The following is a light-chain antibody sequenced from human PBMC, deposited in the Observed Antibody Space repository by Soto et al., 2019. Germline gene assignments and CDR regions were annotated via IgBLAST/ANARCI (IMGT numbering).Light chain of an antibody. V-gene: IGKV3-20*01. Sequence: EIVLTQSPGTLSLSPGERATLSCRASQSVSSSFLAWYQQKPGQAPRLLIYGASSRATGIPDRFSGSGSGTEFTLTISSLQSEDFAVYYCHQYNDWSLTFGGGTKVEIK. CDR1: QSVSSSF. CDR2: GAS. J-gene: IGKJ4*01. CDR3: HQYNDWSLT.